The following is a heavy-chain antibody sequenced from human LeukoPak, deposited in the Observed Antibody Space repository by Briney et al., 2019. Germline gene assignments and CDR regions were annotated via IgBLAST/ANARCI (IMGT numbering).Heavy chain of an antibody. V-gene: IGHV1-18*01. CDR3: ARVDILTGYYFFDS. D-gene: IGHD3-9*01. CDR2: ISSNDGNT. J-gene: IGHJ4*02. CDR1: GYTFTSYG. Sequence: GASVKFSCKASGYTFTSYGISWVRQAPGQGLEWMGWISSNDGNTYYVQNFQGRVTMTTDTSTSTAYMELRSMRSDDTAVYYCARVDILTGYYFFDSWGQGTLVTVSS.